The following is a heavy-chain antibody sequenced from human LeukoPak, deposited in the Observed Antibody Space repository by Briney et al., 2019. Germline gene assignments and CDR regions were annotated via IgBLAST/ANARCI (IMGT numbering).Heavy chain of an antibody. CDR2: IYYSGST. J-gene: IGHJ4*02. D-gene: IGHD3-10*01. Sequence: SETLSLTCTVSGGSSSSSSYYWGWIRQPPGKGLEWIGTIYYSGSTYYNASLKSRVTISVDTSKNQFSLKLSSVTAADTAVYYCARYGSGSADFDYWGQGTLVTVSS. CDR3: ARYGSGSADFDY. CDR1: GGSSSSSSYY. V-gene: IGHV4-39*07.